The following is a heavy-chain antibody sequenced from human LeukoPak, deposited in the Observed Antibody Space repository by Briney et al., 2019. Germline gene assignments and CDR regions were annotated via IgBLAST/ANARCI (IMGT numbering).Heavy chain of an antibody. D-gene: IGHD3-10*01. CDR1: GGSISSYY. Sequence: SETLSLTCTVSGGSISSYYWSWIRQPPGKGLEWIGYIYYSGSTNYNPSLKSRVTISVDTSKNQFSLKLSSVTAADTAVYYCATSYYGSGTYYNWFDPWGQGTLVTVSS. V-gene: IGHV4-59*01. CDR3: ATSYYGSGTYYNWFDP. J-gene: IGHJ5*02. CDR2: IYYSGST.